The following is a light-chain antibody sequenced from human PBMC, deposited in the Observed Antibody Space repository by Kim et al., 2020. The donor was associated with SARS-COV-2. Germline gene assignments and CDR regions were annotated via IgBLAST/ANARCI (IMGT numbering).Light chain of an antibody. J-gene: IGLJ3*02. V-gene: IGLV10-54*01. Sequence: RQTAKLTCTGNSNNVGNRGAAWLQHHQGHPPKLLSYRNNNRPSGISERFAASRSGNTASLTITTLQPEDEADYYCSAWDTSLSAWVLGGGTQLTVL. CDR2: RNN. CDR1: SNNVGNRG. CDR3: SAWDTSLSAWV.